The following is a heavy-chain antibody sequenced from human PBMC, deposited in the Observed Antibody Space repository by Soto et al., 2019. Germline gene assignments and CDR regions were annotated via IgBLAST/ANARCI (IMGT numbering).Heavy chain of an antibody. CDR2: ISGSGDGT. V-gene: IGHV3-23*01. Sequence: PGGSLRLSCAASGFTVGSQAMSWVRQAPGKGLEWVSSISGSGDGTYYGDSVKGRFTISRDSSSSTLYLQMDNLRGEDTAVYFCTRSRRSILMVYGFGGMDVWGQGTTVTVSS. D-gene: IGHD2-8*01. J-gene: IGHJ6*02. CDR1: GFTVGSQA. CDR3: TRSRRSILMVYGFGGMDV.